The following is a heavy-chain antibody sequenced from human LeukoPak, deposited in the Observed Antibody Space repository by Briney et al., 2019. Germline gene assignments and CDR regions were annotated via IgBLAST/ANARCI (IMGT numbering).Heavy chain of an antibody. V-gene: IGHV3-23*01. D-gene: IGHD3-22*01. CDR3: AKDGVPYYYDSSGYCDY. CDR2: ISGSGGST. Sequence: GGSLRLSCAASGFTFSSYAMSWVRQAPGKGLEWVSAISGSGGSTYYADSVKGRFTISRDNSKNTLYLQMNSLRAEDTAVYYCAKDGVPYYYDSSGYCDYWGQGTLVTVSS. J-gene: IGHJ4*02. CDR1: GFTFSSYA.